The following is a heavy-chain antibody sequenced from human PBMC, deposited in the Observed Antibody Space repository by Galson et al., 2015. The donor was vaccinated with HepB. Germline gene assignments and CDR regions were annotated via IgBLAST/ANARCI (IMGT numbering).Heavy chain of an antibody. V-gene: IGHV3-7*01. D-gene: IGHD3-3*01. CDR1: GFTFSSYW. CDR3: ARDGPYDFWSGYYTGNYYMDV. CDR2: IKQDGSEK. J-gene: IGHJ6*03. Sequence: SLRLSCAASGFTFSSYWMSWVRQAPGKGLEWVANIKQDGSEKYYVDSVKGRFTISRDNAKNSLYLQMNSLRAEDTAVYYCARDGPYDFWSGYYTGNYYMDVWGKGTTVTVSS.